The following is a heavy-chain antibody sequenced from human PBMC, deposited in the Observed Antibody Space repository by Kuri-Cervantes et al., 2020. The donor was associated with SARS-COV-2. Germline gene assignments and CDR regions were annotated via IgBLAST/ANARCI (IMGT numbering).Heavy chain of an antibody. Sequence: GSLRLSCTVSGGSISSYYWSWIRQPPGKGLEWIGYIYYSGSTNYNPSLKSRVTISVDTSKNQFSLKLSSVTAADTAVYYCAKDRGGITIFGVVYYWGQGTLVTVSS. V-gene: IGHV4-59*01. CDR1: GGSISSYY. D-gene: IGHD3-3*01. CDR2: IYYSGST. J-gene: IGHJ4*02. CDR3: AKDRGGITIFGVVYY.